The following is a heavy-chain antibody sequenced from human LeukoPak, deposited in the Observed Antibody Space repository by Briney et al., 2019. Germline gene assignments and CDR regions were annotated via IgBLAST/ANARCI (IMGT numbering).Heavy chain of an antibody. CDR3: AKRDCSATHCYGFDS. D-gene: IGHD2-2*01. J-gene: IGHJ4*02. CDR2: ISGSGNSP. Sequence: GGSLRLSCATSGFTFSSCVMAWVRQAPGKGLEWVSSISGSGNSPYYADSVKGRFTISRDNSMNTLSLQMNSLRADDTAIYYCAKRDCSATHCYGFDSWGQGTLVTVPS. CDR1: GFTFSSCV. V-gene: IGHV3-23*01.